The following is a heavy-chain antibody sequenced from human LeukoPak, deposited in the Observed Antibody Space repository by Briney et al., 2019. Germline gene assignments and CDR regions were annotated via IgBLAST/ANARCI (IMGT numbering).Heavy chain of an antibody. CDR2: ISSSGSTI. V-gene: IGHV3-48*03. CDR1: GFTFCSYE. CDR3: ARSYYDSSGYYNWFDP. Sequence: TGGSLRLSCAASGFTFCSYEMNWVRQAPGKGLEWVSYISSSGSTIYYADSVKGRFTISRDNAKNSLYLQMNSLRAEDTAVYYCARSYYDSSGYYNWFDPWGQGTLVTVSS. D-gene: IGHD3-22*01. J-gene: IGHJ5*02.